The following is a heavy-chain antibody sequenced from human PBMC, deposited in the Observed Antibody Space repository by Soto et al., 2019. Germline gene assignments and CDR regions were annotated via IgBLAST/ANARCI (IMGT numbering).Heavy chain of an antibody. Sequence: PGGSLRLSCAASGFTFSSYSMNWVRQAPGKGLEWVSSISSSSSYIYYADSVKGRFTISRDNAKNSLYLQMNGLRAEDTAVYYCAREEYCSGGSCYYLHAFDIWGQGTMVTVS. CDR3: AREEYCSGGSCYYLHAFDI. J-gene: IGHJ3*02. D-gene: IGHD2-15*01. CDR2: ISSSSSYI. V-gene: IGHV3-21*01. CDR1: GFTFSSYS.